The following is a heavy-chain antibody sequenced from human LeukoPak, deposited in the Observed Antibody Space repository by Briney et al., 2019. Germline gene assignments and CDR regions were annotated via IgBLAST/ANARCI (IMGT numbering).Heavy chain of an antibody. Sequence: GRSLRLSCAASGFTFSSYAMHWVRQAPGKGLEWVAVISYDGSNKYYADSVKGRFTISRDNSKNTLYLQMNSLRAEDTAVYYCARRREGLYAFDIWGQGTMVTVSS. CDR1: GFTFSSYA. CDR2: ISYDGSNK. CDR3: ARRREGLYAFDI. V-gene: IGHV3-30*14. J-gene: IGHJ3*02.